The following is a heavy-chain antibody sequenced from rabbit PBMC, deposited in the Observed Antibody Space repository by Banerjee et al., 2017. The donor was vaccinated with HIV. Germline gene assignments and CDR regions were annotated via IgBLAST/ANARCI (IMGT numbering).Heavy chain of an antibody. V-gene: IGHV1S7*01. Sequence: QLEETGGGLVQPGGSLTLSCKASGFDSSRYYMSWVRQAPGKGLEWIGYIDPVFGNTYYASWVNGRFTISSHNAQNTLYLQLNSLTAADTATYFCARESNGGYYGMDLRGPGTLVTVS. CDR3: ARESNGGYYGMDL. J-gene: IGHJ6*01. CDR1: GFDSSRYY. D-gene: IGHD2-1*01. CDR2: IDPVFGNT.